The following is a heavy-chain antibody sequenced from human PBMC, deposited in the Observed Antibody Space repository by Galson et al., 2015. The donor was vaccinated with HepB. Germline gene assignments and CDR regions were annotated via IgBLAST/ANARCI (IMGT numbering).Heavy chain of an antibody. D-gene: IGHD3-3*01. J-gene: IGHJ4*02. Sequence: SVKVSCKVSGYTLTEFSMHWVRQAPGERLEWLGGFDPENRETNYAQKFRGRVTMTEDASTDTAYMQLSRLRSEDTAIYYCATSNYDFNGVLFDYWGQGTLVTVSS. CDR1: GYTLTEFS. CDR2: FDPENRET. CDR3: ATSNYDFNGVLFDY. V-gene: IGHV1-24*01.